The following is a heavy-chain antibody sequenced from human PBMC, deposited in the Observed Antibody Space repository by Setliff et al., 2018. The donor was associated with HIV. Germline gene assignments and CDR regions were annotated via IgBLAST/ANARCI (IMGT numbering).Heavy chain of an antibody. V-gene: IGHV3-48*03. J-gene: IGHJ4*02. CDR1: GFTFSSYE. CDR3: AKDRSGSYSFARD. D-gene: IGHD1-26*01. Sequence: GGSLRLSCAASGFTFSSYEMNWVRQAPGKGLEWLSYISSSGSTIYYADSVKGRFTVSRDNAKNSLYLQMNSLRAEDTAVYYCAKDRSGSYSFARDRGQGTLVTVSS. CDR2: ISSSGSTI.